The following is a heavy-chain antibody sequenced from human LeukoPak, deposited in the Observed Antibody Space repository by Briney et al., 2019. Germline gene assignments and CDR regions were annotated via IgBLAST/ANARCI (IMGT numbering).Heavy chain of an antibody. CDR3: ARGLGSGNRWYFDY. Sequence: PTGGSLRLSCAASGFTFSSYEMNWVRQAPGKGLEWVSYISSSGSTIYYADSVKGRFTISRDNSKNTLYLQMNSLRAEDTAVYYCARGLGSGNRWYFDYWGQGTLVTVSS. CDR1: GFTFSSYE. V-gene: IGHV3-48*03. D-gene: IGHD3-10*01. J-gene: IGHJ4*02. CDR2: ISSSGSTI.